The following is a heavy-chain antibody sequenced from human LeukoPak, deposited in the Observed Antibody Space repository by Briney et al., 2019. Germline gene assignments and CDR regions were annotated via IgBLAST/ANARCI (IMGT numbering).Heavy chain of an antibody. CDR3: ARDSRQWLVRDNWFDP. J-gene: IGHJ5*02. CDR1: GYSISSGYY. CDR2: IYHSGST. Sequence: SETLSLTCTVSGYSISSGYYWGWIRQPPGKGLEWIGSIYHSGSTYYNPSLKSRVTISVDTSKNQFSLKLSSVTAADTAVYYCARDSRQWLVRDNWFDPWGQGTLVTVSS. D-gene: IGHD6-19*01. V-gene: IGHV4-38-2*02.